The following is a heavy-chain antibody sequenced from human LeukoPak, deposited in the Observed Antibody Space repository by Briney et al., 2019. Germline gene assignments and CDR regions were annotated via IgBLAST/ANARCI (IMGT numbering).Heavy chain of an antibody. V-gene: IGHV4-38-2*02. Sequence: SETLSLTCSVSAYSISDGFLWGWIRQPPGKGLEWIASIYHSGTTYYNPSLRSRVTASVDTSKNQFSLRLSSVTAADTAVYYCAGDHYLALKDWGHGILVTVSS. D-gene: IGHD1-26*01. CDR3: AGDHYLALKD. CDR1: AYSISDGFL. J-gene: IGHJ4*01. CDR2: IYHSGTT.